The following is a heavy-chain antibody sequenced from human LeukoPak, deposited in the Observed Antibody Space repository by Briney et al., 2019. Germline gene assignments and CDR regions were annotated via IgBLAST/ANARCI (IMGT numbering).Heavy chain of an antibody. V-gene: IGHV4-34*12. CDR3: ARHEALGYYYDSSVNGEGYMDV. J-gene: IGHJ6*03. Sequence: PSETLSLTCTVYDESFSDYFWIWIRQPPGEGLEWIGEIIHTGRTNSERIKYNPPLQSRVTISIDTSKNQFSLKLSSVTAADTAVYYCARHEALGYYYDSSVNGEGYMDVWGKGTTVTVSS. D-gene: IGHD3-22*01. CDR1: DESFSDYF. CDR2: IIHTGRT.